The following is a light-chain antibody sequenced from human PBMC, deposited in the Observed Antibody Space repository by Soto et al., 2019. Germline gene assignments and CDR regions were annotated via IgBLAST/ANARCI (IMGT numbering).Light chain of an antibody. Sequence: DIQLTQSPSSLSASVGDRVTITCRATQGIGTYLVWYQQKPGNAPKLLIYHASSLQSGATSRFSGSGSGTEFTLTISSLQPEDIATYYCQKYFSAPLTFGGGTKVEIK. CDR1: QGIGTY. J-gene: IGKJ4*01. CDR3: QKYFSAPLT. V-gene: IGKV1-27*01. CDR2: HAS.